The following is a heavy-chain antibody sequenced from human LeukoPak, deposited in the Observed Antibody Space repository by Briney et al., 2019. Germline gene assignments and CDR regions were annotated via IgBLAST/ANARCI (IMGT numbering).Heavy chain of an antibody. V-gene: IGHV3-23*01. D-gene: IGHD4-17*01. CDR1: GFTLNIYT. CDR3: ASYFHYGDYASLWY. CDR2: ITENGETT. J-gene: IGHJ4*02. Sequence: GGSLRLSCAASGFTLNIYTMSCGCEAPGKGGGWGSSITENGETTYYADSVKGRFTISRDNSRNTLYLQMNSLRAEDTAVYYCASYFHYGDYASLWYWGQGTLVTVSS.